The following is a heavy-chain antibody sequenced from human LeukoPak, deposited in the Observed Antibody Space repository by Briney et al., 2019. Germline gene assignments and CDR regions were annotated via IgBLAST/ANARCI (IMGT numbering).Heavy chain of an antibody. CDR1: GFSFSSYS. D-gene: IGHD2-2*01. Sequence: PRGSLRPSCAASGFSFSSYSMNWVRQAPGKGLEWVSSISSGRTYIYYADSVKGRFTISRDNAKNSLYLQVSTQRAEDTAVYYCAREISCSTSFDYWGQGTLVTVSS. V-gene: IGHV3-21*01. J-gene: IGHJ4*02. CDR3: AREISCSTSFDY. CDR2: ISSGRTYI.